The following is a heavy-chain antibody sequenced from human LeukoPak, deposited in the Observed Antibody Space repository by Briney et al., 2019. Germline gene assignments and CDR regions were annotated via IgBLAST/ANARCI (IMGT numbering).Heavy chain of an antibody. D-gene: IGHD3-10*01. CDR1: GFTFSGSA. CDR3: TRDYYGSGSL. V-gene: IGHV3-73*01. CDR2: IRSKANSYAT. Sequence: GGSLRRSGAASGFTFSGSAMHWVRQASGKGLEWVGRIRSKANSYATAYAASVKGRFTISRDDSKNTAYLQMNSLKTEDTAVYYCTRDYYGSGSLWGQGTLVTVSS. J-gene: IGHJ4*02.